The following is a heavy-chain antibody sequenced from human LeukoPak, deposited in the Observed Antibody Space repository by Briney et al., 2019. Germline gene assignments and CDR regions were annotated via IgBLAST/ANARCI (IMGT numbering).Heavy chain of an antibody. CDR1: GFTIGTAW. Sequence: GGSLRHSCVSSGFTIGTAWMSWVRQAPGKGLERLGHIKSEGEGATTDYAAPAKGRFAISRDDSKNMIYLQMSSLKIDDTAIYYCIAHFPYFYGFDVWGKGTTVTVSS. V-gene: IGHV3-15*01. J-gene: IGHJ6*04. CDR2: IKSEGEGATT. CDR3: IAHFPYFYGFDV. D-gene: IGHD3-3*02.